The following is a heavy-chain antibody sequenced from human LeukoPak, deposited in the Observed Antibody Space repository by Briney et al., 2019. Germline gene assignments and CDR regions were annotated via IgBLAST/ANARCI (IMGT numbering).Heavy chain of an antibody. Sequence: SETLSLTCAVCGGSISSGGYSWSWIRQPPGKGLEWIGYIYHSGSTYYNPSLKSRVTISVDRSKNQFSLKLSSVTAAETAVYYCARDYGDYGNWFDPWGQGTLVTVSS. J-gene: IGHJ5*02. CDR3: ARDYGDYGNWFDP. CDR2: IYHSGST. CDR1: GGSISSGGYS. V-gene: IGHV4-30-2*01. D-gene: IGHD4-17*01.